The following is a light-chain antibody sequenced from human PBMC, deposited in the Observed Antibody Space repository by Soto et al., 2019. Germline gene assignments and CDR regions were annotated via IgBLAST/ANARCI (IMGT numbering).Light chain of an antibody. CDR2: NVS. CDR3: SSYTNSNAAV. CDR1: SSDVGGYNY. J-gene: IGLJ7*01. V-gene: IGLV2-14*01. Sequence: QSVLTQPASVSGSPGQSITISCTGTSSDVGGYNYVSWYQQHPGKAPKLMIYNVSNRPSGVSNRFSGSKSGNTASLTISGLQAEDEAYYYCSSYTNSNAAVFGGGTQLTVL.